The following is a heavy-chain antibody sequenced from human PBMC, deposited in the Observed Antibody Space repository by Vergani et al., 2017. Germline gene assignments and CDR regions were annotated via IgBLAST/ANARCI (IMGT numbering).Heavy chain of an antibody. CDR3: ARVHSGSYYRYFEH. CDR1: GYHFTNSG. V-gene: IGHV1-18*01. Sequence: QVQLVQSGPDVKKPGASVKVSCKASGYHFTNSGLGWVRQAPGQGLEWMGWIGPYNGNTKYAQKFKGRVSVTTDTSTTTVYMELRRLTSDDTAVYYCARVHSGSYYRYFEHWGQGTLVIVSS. D-gene: IGHD3-10*01. CDR2: IGPYNGNT. J-gene: IGHJ1*01.